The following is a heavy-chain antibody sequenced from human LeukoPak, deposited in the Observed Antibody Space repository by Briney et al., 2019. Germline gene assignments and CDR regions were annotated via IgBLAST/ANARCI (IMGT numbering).Heavy chain of an antibody. J-gene: IGHJ4*02. V-gene: IGHV3-74*01. D-gene: IGHD1-7*01. CDR1: GFIFSSTW. CDR3: ATAGNYRFDY. CDR2: INSDGSTI. Sequence: PGGSLRLSCAGSGFIFSSTWMHWVRQAPGEGLVWVSRINSDGSTINYADSVKGRLTISRDNAKNTLCLQMNSLRVEDTALYFCATAGNYRFDYWGQGTLVTVSS.